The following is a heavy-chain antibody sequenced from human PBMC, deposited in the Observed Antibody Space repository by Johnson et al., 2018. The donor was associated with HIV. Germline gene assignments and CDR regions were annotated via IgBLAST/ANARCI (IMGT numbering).Heavy chain of an antibody. Sequence: VQLVESGGGVVQPGGSLRLSCAASGFTLRRCAMEWVRQPPGKGLEWVPFIDFEGSQRYHADPVKGRLPISRDNSKNSLCLKMNSLRADDTAVYYCARDRDFESARHAFDIWGQGTMVTVSS. CDR1: GFTLRRCA. J-gene: IGHJ3*02. V-gene: IGHV3-30*02. CDR3: ARDRDFESARHAFDI. CDR2: IDFEGSQR.